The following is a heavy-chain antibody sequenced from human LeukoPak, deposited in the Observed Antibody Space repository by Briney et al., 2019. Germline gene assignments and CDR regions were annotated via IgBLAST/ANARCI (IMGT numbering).Heavy chain of an antibody. D-gene: IGHD5-18*01. Sequence: SETLSLTCAVSGGSISSSNWWSWVRQPPGKGLEWIGEIYHSGSTNYNPSLMSRVTISVDTSKNQFSLKLNSVTAADTAVYYCARAAQDTALAADYWGQGTLVTVSS. CDR2: IYHSGST. J-gene: IGHJ4*02. V-gene: IGHV4-4*02. CDR3: ARAAQDTALAADY. CDR1: GGSISSSNW.